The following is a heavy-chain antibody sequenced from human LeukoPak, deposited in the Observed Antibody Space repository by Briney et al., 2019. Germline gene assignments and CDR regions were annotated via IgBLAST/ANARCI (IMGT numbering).Heavy chain of an antibody. CDR2: IFHSGST. Sequence: PSDTLSLTCAVSGGSISSGGYSWSWIRQPPGKGLEWIGFIFHSGSTYYNPSLKSRVTISVDTSKNQFSLKLSSVTAADTAVYYCARDRDCSSTSCYHGYFDYWGQGTLVTVSS. D-gene: IGHD2-2*01. CDR1: GGSISSGGYS. J-gene: IGHJ4*02. CDR3: ARDRDCSSTSCYHGYFDY. V-gene: IGHV4-30-2*01.